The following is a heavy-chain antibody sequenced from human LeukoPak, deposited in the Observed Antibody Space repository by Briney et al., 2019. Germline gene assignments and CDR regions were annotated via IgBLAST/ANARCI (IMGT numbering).Heavy chain of an antibody. J-gene: IGHJ3*02. CDR2: TYYRSKWYN. D-gene: IGHD2-21*01. Sequence: SQTLSLTCAISGDSVSSNSAAWHWIRQSPSRGLEWLGRTYYRSKWYNDYAVSVKSRITINPDTSKNQFSLQLNSVTPEDTAVYYCAKNINIVVVFDAFDIWGQGTMVTVSS. CDR3: AKNINIVVVFDAFDI. V-gene: IGHV6-1*01. CDR1: GDSVSSNSAA.